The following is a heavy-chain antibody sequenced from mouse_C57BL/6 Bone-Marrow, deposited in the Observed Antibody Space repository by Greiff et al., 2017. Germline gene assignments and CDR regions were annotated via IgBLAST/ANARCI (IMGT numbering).Heavy chain of an antibody. CDR2: IWSGGST. CDR3: ARSYYSNFYWYFDV. V-gene: IGHV2-2*01. CDR1: GFSLTSYG. Sequence: QVQLKESGPGLVQPSQSLSITCTVSGFSLTSYGVHWVRQSPGKGLEWLGVIWSGGSTDYNAAFISRLSINKDNSKSQVFFKMNSLQADDTAIYYCARSYYSNFYWYFDVWGTGTTVTVSS. J-gene: IGHJ1*03. D-gene: IGHD2-5*01.